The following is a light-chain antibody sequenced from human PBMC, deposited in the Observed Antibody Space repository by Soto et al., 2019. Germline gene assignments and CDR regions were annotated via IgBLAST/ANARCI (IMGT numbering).Light chain of an antibody. CDR1: QSVLYSSNNKNY. CDR3: QQYYSTPPHT. V-gene: IGKV4-1*01. Sequence: DIVMTQSPDSLAVSLGERATINCKSSQSVLYSSNNKNYLAWYQQKPGQPPKLVIYRASTREPGVPDRFSGSGSGTDFTLTISSLRAEDVAVYYCQQYYSTPPHTFGQGTKLEIK. CDR2: RAS. J-gene: IGKJ2*01.